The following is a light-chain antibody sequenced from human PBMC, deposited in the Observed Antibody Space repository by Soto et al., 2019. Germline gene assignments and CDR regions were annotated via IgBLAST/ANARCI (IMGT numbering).Light chain of an antibody. Sequence: EIVMTQSPATLSVSPGGRASLSCRASQSVASNLAWYQQKPGQAPTLLIYGASSRATGVPDRFSGSGSGTDFTLTVSSLEPEDFALYYCQQRSNRITFGQGTRLEIK. CDR2: GAS. J-gene: IGKJ5*01. CDR3: QQRSNRIT. CDR1: QSVASN. V-gene: IGKV3-11*01.